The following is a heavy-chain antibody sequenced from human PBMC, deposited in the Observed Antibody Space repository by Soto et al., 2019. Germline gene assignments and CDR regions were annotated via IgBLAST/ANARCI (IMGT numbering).Heavy chain of an antibody. J-gene: IGHJ5*02. CDR2: IYYSGST. V-gene: IGHV4-30-4*01. CDR1: GGSISSGDYY. Sequence: SETLSLTCTVSGGSISSGDYYWSWIRQPPGKGLEWIGYIYYSGSTYYNPSLKSRVTISVDTSKNQFSLKLSSVTAADTAVYYCARAPTYYSDSSGPGVPWGQGTLVTVSS. CDR3: ARAPTYYSDSSGPGVP. D-gene: IGHD3-22*01.